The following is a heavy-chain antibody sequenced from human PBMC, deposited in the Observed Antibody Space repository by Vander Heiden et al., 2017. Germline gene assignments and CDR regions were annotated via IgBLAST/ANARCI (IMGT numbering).Heavy chain of an antibody. CDR3: ARDPGYSSGWYFDY. CDR2: ISAYNGNT. Sequence: QVHLVPAGAEVKKPGASAKFSCKASGYPFPSFGISWVRQAPGQGLEWMGWISAYNGNTNYAQKLQGRVTMTTDTSTSTAYMELRSLRSDDTAVYYCARDPGYSSGWYFDYWGQGTLVTVSS. CDR1: GYPFPSFG. V-gene: IGHV1-18*01. D-gene: IGHD6-19*01. J-gene: IGHJ4*02.